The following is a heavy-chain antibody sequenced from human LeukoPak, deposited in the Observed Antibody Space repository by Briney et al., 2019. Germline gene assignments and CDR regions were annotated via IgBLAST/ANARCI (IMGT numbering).Heavy chain of an antibody. CDR1: GFTVSSYA. Sequence: GRSLRLSCAASGFTVSSYAMHWVRQAPGKGLEWVAVISYDGSNKYYVDSVKGRFTISRDNSKNTLYLQMNSLRAEDTAVYYCARVMYAATPYYYYYGMDVWGPGTTVTVSS. CDR2: ISYDGSNK. CDR3: ARVMYAATPYYYYYGMDV. J-gene: IGHJ6*02. D-gene: IGHD2-8*01. V-gene: IGHV3-30-3*01.